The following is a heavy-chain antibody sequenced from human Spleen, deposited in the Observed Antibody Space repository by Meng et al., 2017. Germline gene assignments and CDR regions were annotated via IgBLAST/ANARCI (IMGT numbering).Heavy chain of an antibody. J-gene: IGHJ3*02. CDR3: AREYGGTYYVVHAFDM. Sequence: GESLKISCEGSGFTFSNAYMTWVRQVPGKRLEWVGRIKSKPDGETIDYAAPVKGRFTISRDNAKNTVYLQMNSLRVEDTAVYYCAREYGGTYYVVHAFDMWGPGTMVTVSS. D-gene: IGHD1-26*01. CDR2: IKSKPDGETI. V-gene: IGHV3-15*05. CDR1: GFTFSNAY.